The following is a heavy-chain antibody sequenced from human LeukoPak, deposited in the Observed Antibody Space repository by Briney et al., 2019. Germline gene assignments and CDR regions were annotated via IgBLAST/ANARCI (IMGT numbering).Heavy chain of an antibody. J-gene: IGHJ6*03. D-gene: IGHD6-6*01. Sequence: VASVKVSCKASGYTFTSYGISWVRQAPGQGLEWMGWISAYNGNTNYAQKLQGRVTMTTDTSTSTAYMELRSLRSDDTAVYYCARDPPLAEYSSSSWYYYYYMDVWGKGTTVTVSS. CDR3: ARDPPLAEYSSSSWYYYYYMDV. V-gene: IGHV1-18*01. CDR1: GYTFTSYG. CDR2: ISAYNGNT.